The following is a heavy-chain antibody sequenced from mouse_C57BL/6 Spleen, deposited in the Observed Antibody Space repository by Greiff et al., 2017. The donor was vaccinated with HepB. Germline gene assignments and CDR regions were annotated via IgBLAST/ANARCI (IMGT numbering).Heavy chain of an antibody. J-gene: IGHJ1*03. CDR1: GYTFTSYW. CDR2: IHPNSGST. V-gene: IGHV1-64*01. D-gene: IGHD1-1*01. Sequence: VQLQQPGAELVKPGASVKLSCKASGYTFTSYWMHWVKQRPGQGLEWIGMIHPNSGSTNYNEKFKSKATLTGDKSSSAGYMQLSSLTSEDSAVYYCARFGTTVEGYFDVWGTGTTVTVSS. CDR3: ARFGTTVEGYFDV.